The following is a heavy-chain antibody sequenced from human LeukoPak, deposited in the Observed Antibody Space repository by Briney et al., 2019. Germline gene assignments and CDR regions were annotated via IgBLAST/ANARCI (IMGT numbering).Heavy chain of an antibody. CDR1: GFTFSSYW. V-gene: IGHV3-74*01. Sequence: GGSLRLSCAASGFTFSSYWMHWVRQAPGKGLVWVSRINSDGSSTSYADSVKGRFTISRDNAKNTLYLQMNSLRAEDTAVYYCARAYDSSGYYYSAEYFQHWGQGTLVTVSS. J-gene: IGHJ1*01. CDR2: INSDGSST. CDR3: ARAYDSSGYYYSAEYFQH. D-gene: IGHD3-22*01.